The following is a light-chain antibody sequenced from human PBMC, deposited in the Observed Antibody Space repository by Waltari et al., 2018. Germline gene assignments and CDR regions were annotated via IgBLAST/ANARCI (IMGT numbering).Light chain of an antibody. CDR2: DVT. CDR1: TSDICAYNY. CDR3: SSFTSGSTWV. Sequence: QSALTQPASVSGSPGQSITISCTGTTSDICAYNYVARYHQHPGKAPKVVISDVTNRPSGGSNRFSGSKSGNTASLTISGLQAEDEADYYCSSFTSGSTWVFGGGTKLTVL. J-gene: IGLJ3*02. V-gene: IGLV2-14*03.